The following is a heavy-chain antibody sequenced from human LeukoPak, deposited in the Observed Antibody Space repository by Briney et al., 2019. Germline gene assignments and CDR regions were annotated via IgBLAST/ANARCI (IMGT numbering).Heavy chain of an antibody. CDR1: GVSISSYY. CDR3: ARAPDLTDTWYMDV. V-gene: IGHV4-4*07. CDR2: IYTSGST. D-gene: IGHD3-9*01. Sequence: PSETLSLTCTVSGVSISSYYWSWIRQPAGKGLEWIGRIYTSGSTNYNPSLKSRVTMSVDTSKNQFSLKLSSVTAADTAVYYCARAPDLTDTWYMDVWGKGTTVAVSS. J-gene: IGHJ6*03.